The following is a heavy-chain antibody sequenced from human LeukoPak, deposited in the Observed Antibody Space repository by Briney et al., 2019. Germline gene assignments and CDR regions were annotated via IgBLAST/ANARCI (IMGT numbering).Heavy chain of an antibody. J-gene: IGHJ4*02. V-gene: IGHV4-31*03. CDR2: IYYSGST. D-gene: IGHD1-7*01. CDR1: GGSISSGGYY. CDR3: AREQLELRGGYFDY. Sequence: SETLSLTCTVSGGSISSGGYYWSWIRQHPGKGLEWIGYIYYSGSTYYNPSLKSRVTISVDASKNQFSLKLSSVTAADTAVYYCAREQLELRGGYFDYWGQGTLVTVSS.